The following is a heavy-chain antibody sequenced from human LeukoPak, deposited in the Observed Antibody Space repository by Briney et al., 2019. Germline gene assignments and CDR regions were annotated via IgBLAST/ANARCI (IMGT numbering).Heavy chain of an antibody. CDR2: IWYDGGNK. D-gene: IGHD3-16*01. CDR1: GFTFNSYG. J-gene: IGHJ6*02. V-gene: IGHV3-33*01. CDR3: ARVNTNYYVPVNYGMDV. Sequence: PGGSLRLSCAAYGFTFNSYGMHWVRQAPGKGLEWVALIWYDGGNKYYADSVKGRFTISRDNSQNTLYLQMNSLRAEDTAVYYCARVNTNYYVPVNYGMDVWGQGTTVTVSS.